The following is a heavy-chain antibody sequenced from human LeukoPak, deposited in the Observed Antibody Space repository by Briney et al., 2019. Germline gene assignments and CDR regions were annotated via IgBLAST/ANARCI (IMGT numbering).Heavy chain of an antibody. J-gene: IGHJ4*02. CDR2: ISWNSGSI. V-gene: IGHV3-9*01. CDR1: GFTFDDYA. Sequence: GGSLRLSCAASGFTFDDYAMHWVRQAPGKGLEWVSGISWNSGSIGYADSVKGRFTISKDDSKNMLYLQMNGLRAEDSAIYYCARDGGIGIDYWGQGILVTVSS. CDR3: ARDGGIGIDY. D-gene: IGHD2-15*01.